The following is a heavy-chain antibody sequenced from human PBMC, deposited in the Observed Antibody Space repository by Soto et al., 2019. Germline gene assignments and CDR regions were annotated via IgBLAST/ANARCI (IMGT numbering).Heavy chain of an antibody. J-gene: IGHJ6*02. CDR3: ARVVAAFYYYYYGMDV. D-gene: IGHD2-15*01. CDR2: ISAYNGNT. V-gene: IGHV1-18*04. CDR1: GYTFTSYG. Sequence: AASVKVSCKASGYTFTSYGISCVRQAPGQGLEWMGWISAYNGNTNYAQKLQGRVTMTTDTSTSTAYMELRSLRSDDTAVYYCARVVAAFYYYYYGMDVWGQGTTVTVSS.